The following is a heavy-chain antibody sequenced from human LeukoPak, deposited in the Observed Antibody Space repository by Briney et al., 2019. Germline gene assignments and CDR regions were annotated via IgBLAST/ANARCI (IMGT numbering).Heavy chain of an antibody. V-gene: IGHV3-30-3*01. CDR2: ISYDGSNK. CDR1: GFTFSSYA. D-gene: IGHD3-3*01. Sequence: GGSLRLSCAASGFTFSSYAMHWDRQAPGKGLEWVAVISYDGSNKYYADSVKGRFTISRDNSKNTLYLQMNSLRAEDTAVYYCASDFWSGYYRDNFDYWGQGTLVTVSS. CDR3: ASDFWSGYYRDNFDY. J-gene: IGHJ4*02.